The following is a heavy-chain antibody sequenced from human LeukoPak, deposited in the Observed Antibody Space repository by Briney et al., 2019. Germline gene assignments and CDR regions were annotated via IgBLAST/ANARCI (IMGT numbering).Heavy chain of an antibody. J-gene: IGHJ5*02. CDR3: ALGIAVAGTKWINWFDP. V-gene: IGHV4-39*01. CDR1: GGSISSSSYY. Sequence: SETLSLTCTVSGGSISSSSYYWGWVRQPPGKGLEWIGSIYYSGSTYYNPSLKSRVTISVDTSKNQFSLKLSSVTAADAAVYYCALGIAVAGTKWINWFDPWGQGTLVTVSS. CDR2: IYYSGST. D-gene: IGHD6-19*01.